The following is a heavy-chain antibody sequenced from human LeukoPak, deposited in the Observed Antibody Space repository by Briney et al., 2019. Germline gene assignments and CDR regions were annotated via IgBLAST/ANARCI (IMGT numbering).Heavy chain of an antibody. CDR1: GFTVSSNY. V-gene: IGHV3-30-3*01. J-gene: IGHJ4*02. CDR2: VPYSGSNK. CDR3: ARDRSGPGYHFDY. Sequence: PGGSLRLSCAASGFTVSSNYMSWVRQAPGKGLEWVALVPYSGSNKYYIDSVKGRFTISRDNSKNTLYLQMNSPRPEDTAVYYCARDRSGPGYHFDYWGQGTLVTVSS. D-gene: IGHD1-1*01.